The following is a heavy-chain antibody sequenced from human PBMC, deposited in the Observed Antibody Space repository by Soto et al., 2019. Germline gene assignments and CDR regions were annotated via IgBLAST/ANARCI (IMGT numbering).Heavy chain of an antibody. J-gene: IGHJ4*02. CDR2: IYYSGST. D-gene: IGHD2-2*02. V-gene: IGHV4-30-4*01. CDR1: GGSISSGDYY. Sequence: RSLTCTVSGGSISSGDYYWSWIRQPPGKGLEWIGYIYYSGSTYYNPSLKSRVTISVDTSKNQFSLKLSSVTAADTAVYYCARGPQGVVVPAAIPNWGQGTQVTVSS. CDR3: ARGPQGVVVPAAIPN.